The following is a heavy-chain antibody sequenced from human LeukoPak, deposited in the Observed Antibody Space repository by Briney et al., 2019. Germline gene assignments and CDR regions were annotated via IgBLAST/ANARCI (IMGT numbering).Heavy chain of an antibody. CDR3: ARDMGLYGSGSWALGAFDI. Sequence: PSETLSLTCTVSGGSISSSSYYWGWIRQPPGKGLEWIGSIYYSGSTYYNPSLKSRVTISVDTSKNQFSLKLSSVTAADTAVYYCARDMGLYGSGSWALGAFDIWGQGTMVTVSS. CDR1: GGSISSSSYY. V-gene: IGHV4-39*07. J-gene: IGHJ3*02. D-gene: IGHD3-10*01. CDR2: IYYSGST.